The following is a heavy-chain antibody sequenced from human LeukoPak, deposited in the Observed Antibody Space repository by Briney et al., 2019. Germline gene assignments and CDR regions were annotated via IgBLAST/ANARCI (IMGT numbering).Heavy chain of an antibody. J-gene: IGHJ4*02. CDR2: ISGSGGST. D-gene: IGHD4-23*01. V-gene: IGHV3-23*01. Sequence: GGSLRLSCAASGFTFSSYAMSWVRQAPGKGLEWVSAISGSGGSTYYADSVKGRFTISRDNSKNTLYLQMNSLRAEDTAVYYCARDWGFGSYGGSPDYWGQGTLVTVSS. CDR1: GFTFSSYA. CDR3: ARDWGFGSYGGSPDY.